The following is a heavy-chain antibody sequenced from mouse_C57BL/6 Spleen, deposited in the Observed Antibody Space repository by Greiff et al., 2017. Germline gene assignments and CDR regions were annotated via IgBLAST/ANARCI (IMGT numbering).Heavy chain of an antibody. CDR1: GYTFTSHW. J-gene: IGHJ1*03. V-gene: IGHV1-56*01. D-gene: IGHD1-1*01. CDR2: IFPGSGST. CDR3: ARFITTTGCDV. Sequence: VQLQPSGPELVRPGASVKISCKAPGYTFTSHWMQWVRQRPGQGLEWIGEIFPGSGSTYYNEMFKGKAILTVDTTSSTAYMQLSSLTSEDSSVYFCARFITTTGCDVWGTGTTVTVSS.